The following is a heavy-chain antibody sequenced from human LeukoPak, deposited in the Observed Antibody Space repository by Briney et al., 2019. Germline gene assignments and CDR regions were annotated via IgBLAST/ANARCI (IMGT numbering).Heavy chain of an antibody. J-gene: IGHJ5*02. V-gene: IGHV1-69*04. CDR1: GGTLSSYA. CDR3: APDSAYGDYGGVWFDP. D-gene: IGHD4-17*01. Sequence: SVKVSCKASGGTLSSYAISWVRQAPGQGLEWMGRIIPIFGIANYAQKFQGRVTITADKSTSTAYMEPSSLRSEDTAVYYCAPDSAYGDYGGVWFDPWGQGTLVTVSS. CDR2: IIPIFGIA.